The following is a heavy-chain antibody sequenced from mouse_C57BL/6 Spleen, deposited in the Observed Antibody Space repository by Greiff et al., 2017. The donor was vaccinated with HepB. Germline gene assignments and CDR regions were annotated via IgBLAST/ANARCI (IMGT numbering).Heavy chain of an antibody. CDR2: IRNKANGYTT. CDR1: GFTFTDYY. V-gene: IGHV7-3*01. CDR3: ARYYYGSSQAWFAY. J-gene: IGHJ3*01. D-gene: IGHD1-1*01. Sequence: EVMLVESGGGLVQPGGSLSLSCAASGFTFTDYYMSWVRQPPGKALEWLGFIRNKANGYTTEYSASVKGRFTISRDNSQSILYLQMNALRAEDSATYYCARYYYGSSQAWFAYWGQGTLVTVSA.